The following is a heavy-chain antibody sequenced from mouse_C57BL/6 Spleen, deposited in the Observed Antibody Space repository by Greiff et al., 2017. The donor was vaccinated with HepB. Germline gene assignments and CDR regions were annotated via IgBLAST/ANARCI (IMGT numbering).Heavy chain of an antibody. CDR2: IYPGSGST. CDR3: ARTSYYGSSYVGWFAY. J-gene: IGHJ3*01. D-gene: IGHD1-1*01. CDR1: GYTFTSYW. V-gene: IGHV1-55*01. Sequence: QVQLQQPGAELVKPGASVKMSCKASGYTFTSYWITWVKQRPGQGLEWIGDIYPGSGSTNYNEKFKSKATLTVDTSSSTAYMQLSSLTSEDSAVYYCARTSYYGSSYVGWFAYWGQGTLVTVSA.